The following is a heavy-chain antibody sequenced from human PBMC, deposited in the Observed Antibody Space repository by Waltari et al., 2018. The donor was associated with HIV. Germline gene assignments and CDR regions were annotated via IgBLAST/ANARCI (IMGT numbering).Heavy chain of an antibody. V-gene: IGHV4-39*02. J-gene: IGHJ4*02. D-gene: IGHD3-22*01. CDR3: ARDRYYYARTGSPDY. CDR1: GGSITSSSYY. CDR2: IYYSGSA. Sequence: QLQPQESGPGLVKPSETLSLTCTVSGGSITSSSYYWGWIRQPPGKGLEWIGNIYYSGSAYYNTSLKSRVTISVDMSKNQFSLKLNSVTAADTAVYYCARDRYYYARTGSPDYWGQGTLVTVSS.